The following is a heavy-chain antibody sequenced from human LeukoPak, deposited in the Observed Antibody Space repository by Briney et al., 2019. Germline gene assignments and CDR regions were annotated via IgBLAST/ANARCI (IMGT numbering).Heavy chain of an antibody. J-gene: IGHJ4*02. CDR2: IRYDGSNK. V-gene: IGHV3-30*02. Sequence: GGSLRLSCAASGFTFSSYGMHWVRQAPGKGLEWVAFIRYDGSNKYYADSVKGRFTISRDNSKNTLYLQMNSLRAEDTAVYYCAKALTYYYDSSGPRDYWGQGTLVTVSS. D-gene: IGHD3-22*01. CDR1: GFTFSSYG. CDR3: AKALTYYYDSSGPRDY.